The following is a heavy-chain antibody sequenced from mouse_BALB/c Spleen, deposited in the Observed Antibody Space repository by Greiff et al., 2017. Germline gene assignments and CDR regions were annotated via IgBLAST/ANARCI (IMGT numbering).Heavy chain of an antibody. CDR2: IDPANGNT. CDR1: GFNIKDTY. Sequence: EVKLMESGAELVKPGASVKLSCTASGFNIKDTYMHWVKQRPEQGLEWIGRIDPANGNTKYDPKFQGKATITADTSSNTAYLQLSSLTSEDTAVYYCARGYYGSSSAMDFWGQGTSVTVSS. J-gene: IGHJ4*01. V-gene: IGHV14-3*02. D-gene: IGHD1-1*01. CDR3: ARGYYGSSSAMDF.